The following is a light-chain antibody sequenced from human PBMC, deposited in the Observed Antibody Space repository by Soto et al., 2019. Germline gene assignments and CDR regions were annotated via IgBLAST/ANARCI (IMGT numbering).Light chain of an antibody. CDR2: GDS. CDR1: SSDVGSYNL. CDR3: CSYAGSGTYV. J-gene: IGLJ1*01. Sequence: QSVLTQPASVSGSPGQSITISCTGTSSDVGSYNLVSWYEQHPGKAPKLIIYGDSKRPSGVSNRFSGSKSGNTASRTISGLQAEDEDDYYCCSYAGSGTYVFGTGTKVTVL. V-gene: IGLV2-23*01.